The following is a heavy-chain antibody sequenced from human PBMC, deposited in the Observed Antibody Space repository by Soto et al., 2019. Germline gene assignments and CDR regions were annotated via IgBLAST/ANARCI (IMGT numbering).Heavy chain of an antibody. CDR2: ISWNSGSI. CDR3: AKDTYYYDSSGYHFDY. J-gene: IGHJ4*02. Sequence: PGGSLRLSCAASGFTFDDYAMHWVRQAPGKGLEWVSGISWNSGSIGYADSVKGRFTISRDNAKNSLYLQMNSLRAEDTALYYCAKDTYYYDSSGYHFDYWGQGTLVTVSS. D-gene: IGHD3-22*01. V-gene: IGHV3-9*01. CDR1: GFTFDDYA.